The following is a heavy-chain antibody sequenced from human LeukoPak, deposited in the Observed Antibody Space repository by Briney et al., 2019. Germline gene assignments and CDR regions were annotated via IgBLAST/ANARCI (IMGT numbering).Heavy chain of an antibody. CDR2: IDTSGSIT. D-gene: IGHD6-13*01. Sequence: PGGSLRLACAASGFTLKTYPMSWVRQAPGKGLEYVSTIDTSGSITYYADSVKGRFAISRDISRNTLSLQMNSLRVEDTAVYYFASWGHSSSWYMVYWGQGTLVTVPS. V-gene: IGHV3-23*01. CDR3: ASWGHSSSWYMVY. CDR1: GFTLKTYP. J-gene: IGHJ4*02.